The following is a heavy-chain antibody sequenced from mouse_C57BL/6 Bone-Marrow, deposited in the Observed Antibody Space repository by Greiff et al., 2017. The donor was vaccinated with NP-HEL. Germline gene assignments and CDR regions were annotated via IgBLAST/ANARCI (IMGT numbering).Heavy chain of an antibody. Sequence: VKLQQPGAELVMPGASVKLSCKASGYTFTSYWMHWVKQRPGQGLEWIGAIDPSDSYTNYNQKFKGKSTLTVDKSSSTAYMQLSSLTSEDAAVYYCAREGFHYYAMDYWGQGTSVTVSS. V-gene: IGHV1-69*01. CDR2: IDPSDSYT. J-gene: IGHJ4*01. CDR3: AREGFHYYAMDY. CDR1: GYTFTSYW.